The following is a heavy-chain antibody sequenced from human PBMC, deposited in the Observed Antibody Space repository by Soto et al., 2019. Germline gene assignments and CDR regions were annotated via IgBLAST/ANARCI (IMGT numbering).Heavy chain of an antibody. V-gene: IGHV3-23*01. CDR2: ISGSGGST. CDR3: AKARYYDFWSDRAWFDP. CDR1: GFTFSSYA. D-gene: IGHD3-3*01. Sequence: GGSLRLSCAASGFTFSSYAMSWVRQAPGKGLEWVSAISGSGGSTYYADSVKGRFTISRDNSKNTLYLQMNSLRAEDTAVYYCAKARYYDFWSDRAWFDPWGQGTLVTVSS. J-gene: IGHJ5*02.